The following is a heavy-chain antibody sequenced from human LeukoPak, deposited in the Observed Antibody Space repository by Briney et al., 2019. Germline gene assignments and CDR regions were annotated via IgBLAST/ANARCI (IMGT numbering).Heavy chain of an antibody. CDR1: GFTFSSYS. D-gene: IGHD3-10*01. CDR2: ISSSSSYI. CDR3: AKDRIRDYGSDY. J-gene: IGHJ4*02. Sequence: PGGSLRLSCAASGFTFSSYSMNWVRQAPGKGLEWVSSISSSSSYIYYADSVKGRFTISRDNSKNTLYLQMNSLRAEDTAVYYCAKDRIRDYGSDYWGQGTLVTVSS. V-gene: IGHV3-21*04.